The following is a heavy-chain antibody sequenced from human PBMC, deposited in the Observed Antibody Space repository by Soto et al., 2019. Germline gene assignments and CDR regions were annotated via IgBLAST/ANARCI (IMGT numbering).Heavy chain of an antibody. V-gene: IGHV1-3*01. Sequence: ASVKVSCKASGYTFTSYGIHWVRQAPGQRLEWMGWINAANGDTKYSPKFQGRVTITRDTSASTAYMELSSLRSEDTAVYYCARVIGVASMDHWGQGTQVTVSS. D-gene: IGHD5-12*01. CDR1: GYTFTSYG. CDR3: ARVIGVASMDH. CDR2: INAANGDT. J-gene: IGHJ4*02.